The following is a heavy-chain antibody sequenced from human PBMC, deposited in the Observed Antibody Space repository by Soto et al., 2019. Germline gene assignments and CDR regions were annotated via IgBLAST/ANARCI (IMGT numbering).Heavy chain of an antibody. CDR2: IWYDGSNK. D-gene: IGHD2-15*01. CDR1: GFTFSSYG. J-gene: IGHJ3*02. V-gene: IGHV3-33*01. CDR3: LVAATHDAFDI. Sequence: GSLRLSCAASGFTFSSYGMHWVRQAPGKGLEWVAVIWYDGSNKYYADSVKGRFTISRDNSKNTLYLQMNSLRAEDTAVYYCLVAATHDAFDIWGQGTMVTVSS.